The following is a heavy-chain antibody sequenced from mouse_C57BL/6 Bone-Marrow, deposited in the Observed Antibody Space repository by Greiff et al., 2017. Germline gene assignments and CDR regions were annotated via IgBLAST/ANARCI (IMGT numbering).Heavy chain of an antibody. J-gene: IGHJ1*03. V-gene: IGHV1-59*01. CDR2: IDPSDSYT. D-gene: IGHD2-12*01. CDR1: GYTFTSYW. CDR3: ARPLYSAWEFDV. Sequence: QVQLQQPGAELVRPGTSVKLSCKASGYTFTSYWMHWVKQRPGQGLEWIGVIDPSDSYTNYNQKFKGKATLTVDTSSSTAYMQLSSLTSEDSAVYYCARPLYSAWEFDVWGTGTTVTVSS.